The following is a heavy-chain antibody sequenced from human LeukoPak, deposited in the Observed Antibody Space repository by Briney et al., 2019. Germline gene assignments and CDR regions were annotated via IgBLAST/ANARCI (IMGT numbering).Heavy chain of an antibody. CDR2: IKEDGSDK. CDR3: ARGRRVAAAGTPLDY. Sequence: AGSLRLSCSASAFTFSVYWMTWVRQAPGKGLEWVATIKEDGSDKYYVDSVRGRFTISRDNAENSLYLQMNSLRAEDTAVYYCARGRRVAAAGTPLDYWGQGTLVTVSS. V-gene: IGHV3-7*02. D-gene: IGHD6-13*01. CDR1: AFTFSVYW. J-gene: IGHJ4*02.